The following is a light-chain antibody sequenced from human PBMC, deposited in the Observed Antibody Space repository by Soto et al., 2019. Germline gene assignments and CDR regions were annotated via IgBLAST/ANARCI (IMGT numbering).Light chain of an antibody. V-gene: IGKV3-20*01. CDR2: GAS. Sequence: ETVMTQSPATLSVSPGEGATLSCRASQTINNNLAWYQQKPGQAPRLLIYGASNRATGIPDRFSGSGSGTDFTLTISRLEPEDFAVYYCQQYGSSGTFGQGTKVDI. CDR1: QTINNN. CDR3: QQYGSSGT. J-gene: IGKJ1*01.